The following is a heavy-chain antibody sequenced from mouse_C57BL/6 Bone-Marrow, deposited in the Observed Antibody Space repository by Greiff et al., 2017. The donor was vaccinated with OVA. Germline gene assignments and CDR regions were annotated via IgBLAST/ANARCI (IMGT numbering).Heavy chain of an antibody. CDR1: GYTFTSYW. CDR2: IHPNSGST. V-gene: IGHV1-64*01. CDR3: ARSHYRAWFAY. J-gene: IGHJ3*01. D-gene: IGHD2-14*01. Sequence: QVQLQQPGAELVKPGASVKLSCKASGYTFTSYWMHWVKQRPGQGLEWIGMIHPNSGSTNYNEKFKSKATLTVDKSSSTAYMQLSSLTSEDSAVYYCARSHYRAWFAYWGQGTLVTVSA.